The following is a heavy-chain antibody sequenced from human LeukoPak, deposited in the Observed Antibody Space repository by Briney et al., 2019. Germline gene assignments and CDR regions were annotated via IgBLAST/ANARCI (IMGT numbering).Heavy chain of an antibody. Sequence: PSGTLPLTCAVSGGSISSSNWWSWVRQPPGKGLEWIGEIYHSGSTNYNPSLKSRVTISVDKSKNQFSLKLSSVTAADTAVYYCARKKYYYDSSGYYNFDYWGQGTLVTVSS. CDR1: GGSISSSNW. CDR2: IYHSGST. V-gene: IGHV4-4*02. D-gene: IGHD3-22*01. CDR3: ARKKYYYDSSGYYNFDY. J-gene: IGHJ4*02.